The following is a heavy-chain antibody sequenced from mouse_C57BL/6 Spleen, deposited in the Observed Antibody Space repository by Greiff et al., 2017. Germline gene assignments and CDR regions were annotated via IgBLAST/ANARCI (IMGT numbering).Heavy chain of an antibody. D-gene: IGHD3-2*02. CDR3: ASLDSSGYGFAY. CDR2: INPYNGGT. J-gene: IGHJ3*01. CDR1: GYTFTDYY. V-gene: IGHV1-19*01. Sequence: VQLQQSGPVLVKPGASVKMSCKASGYTFTDYYMNWVKQSHGKSLEWIGVINPYNGGTSYNQKFKGKATLTVDKSSSTAYMELNSLTSEDSAVYYGASLDSSGYGFAYWGQGTLVTVSA.